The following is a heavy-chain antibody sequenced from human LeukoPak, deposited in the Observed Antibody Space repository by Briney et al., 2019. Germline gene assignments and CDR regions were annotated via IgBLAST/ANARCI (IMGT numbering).Heavy chain of an antibody. Sequence: PGGSLRLSCAASGFTFSRYWMSWVRQAPGKGLEWVANIKQDGGEKHCVDSVKGRFTISRDNAKNSLYLQMNSLRTEDTAVYYCARDKLSGATLFDYWGQGSLVTVSS. CDR1: GFTFSRYW. CDR2: IKQDGGEK. J-gene: IGHJ4*02. V-gene: IGHV3-7*03. CDR3: ARDKLSGATLFDY.